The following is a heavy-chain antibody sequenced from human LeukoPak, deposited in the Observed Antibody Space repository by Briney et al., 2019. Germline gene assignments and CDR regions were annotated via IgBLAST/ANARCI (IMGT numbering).Heavy chain of an antibody. D-gene: IGHD6-13*01. CDR1: GGSISSSNYY. J-gene: IGHJ6*03. V-gene: IGHV4-39*07. Sequence: PSETLSLTCTVSGGSISSSNYYWGWIRQPPGKGLEWIASIYYSGSTYYNPSLNSRVTISVDTSKNQFSLKLSSVTAADTAVYYCARGGVAAAATPKGYYYYMDVWGKGTTVTVSS. CDR2: IYYSGST. CDR3: ARGGVAAAATPKGYYYYMDV.